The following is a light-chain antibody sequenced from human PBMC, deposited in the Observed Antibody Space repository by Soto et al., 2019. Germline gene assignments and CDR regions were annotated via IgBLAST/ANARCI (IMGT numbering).Light chain of an antibody. CDR3: SSYTSSSTVV. CDR1: SSDVGGYNY. J-gene: IGLJ2*01. V-gene: IGLV2-14*01. CDR2: DVS. Sequence: QSVPTQPASVSGSPGQSITISCTGTSSDVGGYNYVSWYQQHPGKAPKLMIYDVSNRPSGVSNRFSGSKSGNTASLTISGLQAEDEADYYCSSYTSSSTVVFGGGIKLTVL.